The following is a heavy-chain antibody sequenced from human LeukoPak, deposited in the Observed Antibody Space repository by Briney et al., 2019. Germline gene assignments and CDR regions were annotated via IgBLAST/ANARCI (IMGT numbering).Heavy chain of an antibody. Sequence: ASVKVSCKASGYAFTIYAMNWVRQAPGQGLEWMGWINTNTGNPTYAQGFTGRFVFSLDTSVSTAYLQISSLKAEDTAVYYCATDDSSGYYGYWGQGTLVTVSS. V-gene: IGHV7-4-1*02. CDR2: INTNTGNP. CDR1: GYAFTIYA. D-gene: IGHD3-22*01. CDR3: ATDDSSGYYGY. J-gene: IGHJ4*02.